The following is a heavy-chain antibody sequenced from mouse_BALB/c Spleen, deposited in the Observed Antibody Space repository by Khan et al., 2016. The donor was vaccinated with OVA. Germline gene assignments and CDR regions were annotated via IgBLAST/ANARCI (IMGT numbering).Heavy chain of an antibody. V-gene: IGHV1-9*01. D-gene: IGHD3-1*01. Sequence: QMQLEESGAELMKPGASVKISCKASGYTFSTYWIEWVKQRPGHGLEWIGEILPRSGSTNYNEKFKGKATFTADTSSNTAYMQLSSLTSEDSAVYYCTNTARAYYYAMDYWGQGTSVTVSS. CDR1: GYTFSTYW. CDR3: TNTARAYYYAMDY. CDR2: ILPRSGST. J-gene: IGHJ4*01.